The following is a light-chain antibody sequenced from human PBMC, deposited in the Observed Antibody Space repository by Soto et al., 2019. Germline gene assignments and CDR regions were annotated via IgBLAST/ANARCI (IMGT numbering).Light chain of an antibody. Sequence: DIQMTQSPSSLSASVGDRVTITCRASQNIRNYLNWYQQRPGKTPNLLVYAASNLRGGVPSRFSGSGSGTFFTLTINSLQPEDFATYYCQQIHSTSSYTFGQGTRVDIK. CDR2: AAS. CDR1: QNIRNY. CDR3: QQIHSTSSYT. V-gene: IGKV1-39*01. J-gene: IGKJ2*01.